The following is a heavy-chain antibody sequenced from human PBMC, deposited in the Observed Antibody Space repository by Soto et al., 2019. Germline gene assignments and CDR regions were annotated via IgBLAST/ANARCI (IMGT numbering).Heavy chain of an antibody. CDR2: ISAYNGNT. J-gene: IGHJ4*02. D-gene: IGHD3-22*01. V-gene: IGHV1-18*04. CDR3: ARDSHYYDSSGYAPDFDY. CDR1: GYTFTSYG. Sequence: ASVKVSCKASGYTFTSYGISWVRQAPGQGLEWMGWISAYNGNTNYAQKLQGRVTMTTDTSTSTAYMELRSLRSDDTAVYYCARDSHYYDSSGYAPDFDYWGQGTLVTVPQ.